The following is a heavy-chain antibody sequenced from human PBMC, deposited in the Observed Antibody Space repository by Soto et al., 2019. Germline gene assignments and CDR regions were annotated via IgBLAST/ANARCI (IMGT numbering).Heavy chain of an antibody. CDR3: ARDHAEVAFEI. V-gene: IGHV1-3*01. J-gene: IGHJ3*02. Sequence: AASVKVSCKASGYTFTSYAMHWPRQAPGQRLEWMGWINAGNGNTKYAQKLQGRVTMTRDTSTSTAYMELRSLRSDDTAVYYCARDHAEVAFEIWGQGTMVTGSS. CDR2: INAGNGNT. CDR1: GYTFTSYA.